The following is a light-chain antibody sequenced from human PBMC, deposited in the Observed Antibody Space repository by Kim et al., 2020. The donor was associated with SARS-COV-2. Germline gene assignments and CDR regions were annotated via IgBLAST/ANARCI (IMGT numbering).Light chain of an antibody. Sequence: DIVMTQSPDSLAVSLGERATINCKSSQSVLYSSNSKNYLAWYQQKPGQPPKLLIYWASTRESGVPDRFSGSGSGTDFTLTISSLQAEDVAVYSCQQYYSTPYTFGQGTKLEI. CDR1: QSVLYSSNSKNY. J-gene: IGKJ2*01. CDR2: WAS. CDR3: QQYYSTPYT. V-gene: IGKV4-1*01.